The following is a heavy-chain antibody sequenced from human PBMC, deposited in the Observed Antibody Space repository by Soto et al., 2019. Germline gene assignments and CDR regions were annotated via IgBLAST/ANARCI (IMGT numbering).Heavy chain of an antibody. J-gene: IGHJ3*02. V-gene: IGHV4-59*02. D-gene: IGHD1-26*01. CDR1: GGSVTSYF. Sequence: QVQLQESGPGLVKPSETLSLTCTVSGGSVTSYFWNWVRQPAGKGLEWIGCIQHTGNKNYKPSLQSRVTMSVDTSKNHFSLNLASLTAADTALYFCAKWDASIQAFDIWGQGTLVTVSS. CDR3: AKWDASIQAFDI. CDR2: IQHTGNK.